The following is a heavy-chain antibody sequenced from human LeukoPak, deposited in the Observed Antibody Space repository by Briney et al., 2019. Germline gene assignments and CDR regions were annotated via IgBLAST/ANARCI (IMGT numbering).Heavy chain of an antibody. J-gene: IGHJ1*01. CDR3: ATCPLAAADSYFQH. V-gene: IGHV4-30-2*01. CDR2: IYHSGST. D-gene: IGHD6-13*01. CDR1: GGSISSGGYY. Sequence: PSETLSLTCTVPGGSISSGGYYWSWIRQPPGKGLEWIGYIYHSGSTYYNPSLKSRVTISVDRSKNQFSLKLSSVTAADTAVYYCATCPLAAADSYFQHWGQGSLVTVSS.